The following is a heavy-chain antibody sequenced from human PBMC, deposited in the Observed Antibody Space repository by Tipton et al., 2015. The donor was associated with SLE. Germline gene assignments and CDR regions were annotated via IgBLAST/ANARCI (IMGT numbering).Heavy chain of an antibody. Sequence: LRLFCTVSGGSISTYYWSWIRQPPGKGLEWIGYIYYSGSTNYNPSLKSRVTISVDTSKNQFSLKLSSLTAADTAVYYCARALGYMDVWGKGTTVAVSS. CDR1: GGSISTYY. V-gene: IGHV4-59*01. CDR2: IYYSGST. J-gene: IGHJ6*03. D-gene: IGHD3-16*01. CDR3: ARALGYMDV.